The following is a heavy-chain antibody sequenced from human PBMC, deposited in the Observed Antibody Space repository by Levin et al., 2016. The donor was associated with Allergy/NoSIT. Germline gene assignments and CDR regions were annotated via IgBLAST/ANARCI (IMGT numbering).Heavy chain of an antibody. CDR1: GYTFTSYD. CDR2: INAGNGNT. J-gene: IGHJ4*02. V-gene: IGHV1-3*01. D-gene: IGHD2-8*02. Sequence: ASVKVSCKASGYTFTSYDINWVRQATGQRLEWMGWINAGNGNTKYSQKFQGRVTITRDTSASTAYMELSSLRSEDTAVYYCARLGVRYWSNYFDYWGHGNPGHRLL. CDR3: ARLGVRYWSNYFDY.